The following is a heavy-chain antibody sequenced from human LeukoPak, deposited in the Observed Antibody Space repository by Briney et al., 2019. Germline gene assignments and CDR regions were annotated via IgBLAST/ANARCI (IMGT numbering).Heavy chain of an antibody. CDR1: GGSISSGSYY. CDR2: IYYSGST. CDR3: ARASAYYYGSGSTKNYYYYYMDV. Sequence: SETLSLTCTVSGGSISSGSYYWSWIRQPAGKGLEWIGSIYYSGSTYYNPSLKSRVTISVDTSKNQFSLKLSSVTAADTAVYYCARASAYYYGSGSTKNYYYYYMDVWGKGTTVTISS. J-gene: IGHJ6*03. D-gene: IGHD3-10*01. V-gene: IGHV4-39*02.